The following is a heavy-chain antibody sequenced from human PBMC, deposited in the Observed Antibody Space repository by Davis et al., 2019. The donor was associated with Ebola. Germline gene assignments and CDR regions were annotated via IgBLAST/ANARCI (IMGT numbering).Heavy chain of an antibody. CDR3: ATDRNWDFDY. V-gene: IGHV3-23*01. Sequence: GESLKISCTTSGFTFSNSAMTWVRQAPGKGLEWVSAISGSGGSTYYADSVKGRFTISRDNAKNSLYLQMNSLRDEDTAVYYCATDRNWDFDYWGQGTLVTVSS. D-gene: IGHD7-27*01. CDR2: ISGSGGST. J-gene: IGHJ4*02. CDR1: GFTFSNSA.